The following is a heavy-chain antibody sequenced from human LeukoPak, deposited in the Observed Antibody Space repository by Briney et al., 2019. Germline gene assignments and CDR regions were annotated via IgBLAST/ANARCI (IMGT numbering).Heavy chain of an antibody. CDR1: GASINSYY. D-gene: IGHD2/OR15-2a*01. CDR3: ARGEYGLFDY. Sequence: SETLSLTCSVSGASINSYYWNWIRQPPGKGLEWIGYIYYSGSTKYNLSLKSRVTISVDTSKNQLSLKLSPVTAADTAVYYCARGEYGLFDYWGQGTLVTVSS. V-gene: IGHV4-59*01. CDR2: IYYSGST. J-gene: IGHJ4*02.